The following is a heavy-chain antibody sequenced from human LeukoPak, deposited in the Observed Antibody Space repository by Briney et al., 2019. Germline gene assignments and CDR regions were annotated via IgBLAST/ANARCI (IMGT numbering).Heavy chain of an antibody. CDR2: IWYDGSDK. Sequence: PGGSLRLSCAASGFTFSSYGMHWVRQAPGKGLEWVALIWYDGSDKYYADSVKGRFTISRDNSKSTLYLQMNSLTAEDTAVYYCAKDPYRVVVATGNYLDPWGQGTLVTVSS. CDR3: AKDPYRVVVATGNYLDP. J-gene: IGHJ5*02. V-gene: IGHV3-33*06. D-gene: IGHD2-15*01. CDR1: GFTFSSYG.